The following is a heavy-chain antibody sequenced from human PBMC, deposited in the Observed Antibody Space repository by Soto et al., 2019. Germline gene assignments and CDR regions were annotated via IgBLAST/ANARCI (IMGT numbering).Heavy chain of an antibody. CDR3: ARASSTTGTTDWFDP. Sequence: GASVKVSSKASGGTFSSYTIIWVRQAPGQGLEWMGRIIPILGIANYAQKFQGRVTITADESTSTAYMKLSSLRSEDTAVYYCARASSTTGTTDWFDPWGQGTLVTVSS. CDR1: GGTFSSYT. V-gene: IGHV1-69*02. CDR2: IIPILGIA. J-gene: IGHJ5*02. D-gene: IGHD1-1*01.